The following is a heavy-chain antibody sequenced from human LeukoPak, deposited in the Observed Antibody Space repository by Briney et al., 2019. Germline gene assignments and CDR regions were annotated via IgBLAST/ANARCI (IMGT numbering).Heavy chain of an antibody. V-gene: IGHV3-53*01. D-gene: IGHD2-15*01. Sequence: GGSLRLSCVASRFTVSSNYMSWVRQAPGKGLEWVSIIYSGSNTYYADSVKGRFTISRDNSENTLYLQMNSLRAEDTAVYYCARVDCSGGSCHWSYWGQGTLVTVSS. CDR1: RFTVSSNY. J-gene: IGHJ4*02. CDR2: IYSGSNT. CDR3: ARVDCSGGSCHWSY.